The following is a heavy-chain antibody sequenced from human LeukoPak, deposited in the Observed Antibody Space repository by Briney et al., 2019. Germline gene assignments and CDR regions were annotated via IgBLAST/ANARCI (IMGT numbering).Heavy chain of an antibody. CDR2: IYYTGST. CDR3: ARVRQAVAGLDH. Sequence: SETLSLTCTVSGGSITNYNWSWIRQPPGKGLEWIGYIYYTGSTNYNPSLSSRVTISSDTSKNQFSLTLRSVTAADTAVYYCARVRQAVAGLDHWGQGTLVTVSS. V-gene: IGHV4-59*01. J-gene: IGHJ4*02. CDR1: GGSITNYN. D-gene: IGHD6-19*01.